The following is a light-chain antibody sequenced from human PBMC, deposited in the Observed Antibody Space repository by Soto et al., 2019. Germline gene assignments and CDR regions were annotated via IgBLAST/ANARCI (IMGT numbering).Light chain of an antibody. CDR1: QSIGSW. CDR2: KAC. V-gene: IGKV1-5*03. CDR3: QQYGSYSPWT. J-gene: IGKJ1*01. Sequence: DIQMTQSPSTLSASVGDRVTITCRASQSIGSWLAWYQQKPGKAPKLLIYKACSLESGVPSRFSGSGSGTEFTLTISSLQPDDFASYYCQQYGSYSPWTFGQGTKVEIK.